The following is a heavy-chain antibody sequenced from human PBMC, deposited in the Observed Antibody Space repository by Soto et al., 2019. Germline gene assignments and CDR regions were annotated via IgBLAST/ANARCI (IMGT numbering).Heavy chain of an antibody. D-gene: IGHD6-13*01. Sequence: SVQVSCKASGGTFSSYAISWVRQAPGQGLEWMGGIIPIFGTAHYAQKFQGRVTITADESTSTAYMELSSLRSEDTAVYYCARDQGTYSSSWGRYFDYWGQGTLVTVSS. J-gene: IGHJ4*02. CDR2: IIPIFGTA. CDR1: GGTFSSYA. CDR3: ARDQGTYSSSWGRYFDY. V-gene: IGHV1-69*13.